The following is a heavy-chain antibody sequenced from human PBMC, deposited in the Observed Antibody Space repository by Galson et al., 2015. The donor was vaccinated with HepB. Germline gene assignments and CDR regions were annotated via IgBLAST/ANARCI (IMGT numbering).Heavy chain of an antibody. CDR1: GLTFSRYS. CDR2: INQDGTDK. D-gene: IGHD3-22*01. CDR3: ARIHYYDSSGDY. J-gene: IGHJ4*02. V-gene: IGHV3-7*03. Sequence: SLRLSCAASGLTFSRYSFYWVRQAPGKGLEWVANINQDGTDKYYVASVKGRFTISRDNAKTSVYLQMNSLRADDTAVYYCARIHYYDSSGDYWGQGTLVTVSS.